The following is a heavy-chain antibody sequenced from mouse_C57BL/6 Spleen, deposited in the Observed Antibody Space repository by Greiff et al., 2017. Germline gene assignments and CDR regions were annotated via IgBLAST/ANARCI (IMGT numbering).Heavy chain of an antibody. D-gene: IGHD1-1*01. CDR1: GYAFSSYW. Sequence: QVQLQQSGAELVKPGASVKISCKASGYAFSSYWMNWVKQRPGKGLEWIGQIYPGDGDTNYNGKFKGKATLTADKSSSTAYMQLSSLTSEDYAVYFCARNGYGSSPYYFDYWGQGTTLTVSS. V-gene: IGHV1-80*01. J-gene: IGHJ2*01. CDR2: IYPGDGDT. CDR3: ARNGYGSSPYYFDY.